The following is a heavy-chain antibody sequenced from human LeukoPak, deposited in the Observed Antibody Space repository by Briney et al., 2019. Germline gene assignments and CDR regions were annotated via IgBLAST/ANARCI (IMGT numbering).Heavy chain of an antibody. Sequence: SQTLSLTRTVSGGSISSGGYYWSWIRQHPGKGLEWIGYIYYSGSTYYNPSLKSRVTISVDTSKNQFSLKLSSVTAADTAVYYCARDSYGDYSGVFDPWGQGTLVTVSS. J-gene: IGHJ5*02. CDR1: GGSISSGGYY. V-gene: IGHV4-31*03. CDR2: IYYSGST. CDR3: ARDSYGDYSGVFDP. D-gene: IGHD4-17*01.